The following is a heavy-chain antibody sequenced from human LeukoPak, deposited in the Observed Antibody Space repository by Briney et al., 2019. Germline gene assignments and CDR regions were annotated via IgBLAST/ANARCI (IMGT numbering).Heavy chain of an antibody. Sequence: ASVKVSCKASGGTFSSYAISWVRQAPGQGLEWMGGIIPIFGTANYAQKFQGRVTITADESTSTAYMELSSLRSEDTAVYYCARVGCSSTSCYNGYYYYYMDVWGKGTTVTVSS. CDR3: ARVGCSSTSCYNGYYYYYMDV. CDR2: IIPIFGTA. J-gene: IGHJ6*03. D-gene: IGHD2-2*02. CDR1: GGTFSSYA. V-gene: IGHV1-69*13.